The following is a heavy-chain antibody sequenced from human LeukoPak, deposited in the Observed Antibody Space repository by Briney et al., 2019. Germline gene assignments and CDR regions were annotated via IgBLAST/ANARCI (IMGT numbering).Heavy chain of an antibody. CDR1: GFTFSSYA. CDR2: ISGSGGST. Sequence: GGSLRLSCAASGFTFSSYAMGWVRQAPGKGLEWFSAISGSGGSTYYADSVKGRFTISRDNSKNTQYLQMNSLRAEDTAVYYCAKDPQYYYDSSGYPDYWGQGTLVTVSS. CDR3: AKDPQYYYDSSGYPDY. J-gene: IGHJ4*02. D-gene: IGHD3-22*01. V-gene: IGHV3-23*01.